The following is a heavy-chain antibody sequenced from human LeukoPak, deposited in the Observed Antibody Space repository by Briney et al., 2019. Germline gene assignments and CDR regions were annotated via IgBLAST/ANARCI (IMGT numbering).Heavy chain of an antibody. J-gene: IGHJ4*02. V-gene: IGHV4-30-2*01. CDR1: GGSISSGGYY. Sequence: PSQTLSLTCTVSGGSISSGGYYWSWIRQPPGKGLEWIGYIYHSGSTYYNPSLKSRVTISVDRSKNQFSLKLSSVTAADTAVYYCARGSPVYDSSGYLYPPFDYWGQGTLVTVSS. CDR2: IYHSGST. CDR3: ARGSPVYDSSGYLYPPFDY. D-gene: IGHD3-22*01.